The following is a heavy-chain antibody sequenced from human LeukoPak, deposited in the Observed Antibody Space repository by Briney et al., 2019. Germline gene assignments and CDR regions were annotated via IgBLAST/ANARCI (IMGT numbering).Heavy chain of an antibody. J-gene: IGHJ4*02. V-gene: IGHV3-11*05. CDR3: ARDGPVAGVELDQ. CDR2: ISSSSSYT. CDR1: GFTFSDYY. Sequence: GGSLRLSCAASGFTFSDYYMSWIRQAPGKGLEWVSYISSSSSYTNYADSVKGRFTISRDNAKNSLYLQMNSLRAEDTAVYYCARDGPVAGVELDQWGQGTLVTVSS. D-gene: IGHD6-19*01.